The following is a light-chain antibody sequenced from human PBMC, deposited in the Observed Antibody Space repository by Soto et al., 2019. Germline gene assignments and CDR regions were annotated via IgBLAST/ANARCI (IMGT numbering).Light chain of an antibody. Sequence: QSALTQPASVSGSPGQSITISCTGTGTDVGFYNYVSWHQHHPGKAPKVIISEVSNRPSGVSSRFSGAKSGNTAFLTISRLQADDEATYYCCSYAGSGTDNYVFGSGTKLTVL. CDR2: EVS. CDR1: GTDVGFYNY. J-gene: IGLJ1*01. CDR3: CSYAGSGTDNYV. V-gene: IGLV2-14*01.